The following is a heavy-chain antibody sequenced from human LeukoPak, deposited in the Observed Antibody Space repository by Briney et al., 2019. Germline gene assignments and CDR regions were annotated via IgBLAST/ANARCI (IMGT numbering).Heavy chain of an antibody. CDR1: GLTFDDYA. Sequence: GGSLRLSCAASGLTFDDYAMHWVREAPGKGLEWVSLISWDVGSSYYADSVKGPFTISRDHSKHYLYLQMNSLTAQDTALYYCAKDSKAVTGTGNIDYWGQGTLVTVSS. CDR2: ISWDVGSS. J-gene: IGHJ4*02. CDR3: AKDSKAVTGTGNIDY. D-gene: IGHD6-19*01. V-gene: IGHV3-43D*03.